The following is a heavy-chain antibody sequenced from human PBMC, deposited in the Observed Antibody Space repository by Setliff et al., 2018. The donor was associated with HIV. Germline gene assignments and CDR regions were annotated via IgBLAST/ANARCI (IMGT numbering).Heavy chain of an antibody. CDR1: GFAFNSYA. J-gene: IGHJ5*02. CDR2: IPGNGNTK. V-gene: IGHV3-30*04. D-gene: IGHD6-13*01. CDR3: TAALQQQVVRWFDP. Sequence: GGSLRLSCAASGFAFNSYAMHWVRQAPGKGLEWVAIIPGNGNTKYYADSVKGRFTFSRDNSKNTLFLQMNSLRPEDTAVYYCTAALQQQVVRWFDPWGQGTLVTAPQ.